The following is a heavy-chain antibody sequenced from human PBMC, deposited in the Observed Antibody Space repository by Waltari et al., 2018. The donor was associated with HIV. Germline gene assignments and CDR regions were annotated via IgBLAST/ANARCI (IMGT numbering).Heavy chain of an antibody. V-gene: IGHV3-74*01. J-gene: IGHJ4*02. CDR1: GFTFSSYW. CDR2: IKSDGSDR. Sequence: EVQLVESGGGLVQPGGSLRLSCAGSGFTFSSYWMHWVRQAPGKGLVWVSRIKSDGSDRSYGDSVKGRFTISRDNAKNTLYLQMNSLRAEDTAVYYCARDFYGSLGYWGQGTLVTVSS. CDR3: ARDFYGSLGY. D-gene: IGHD3-10*01.